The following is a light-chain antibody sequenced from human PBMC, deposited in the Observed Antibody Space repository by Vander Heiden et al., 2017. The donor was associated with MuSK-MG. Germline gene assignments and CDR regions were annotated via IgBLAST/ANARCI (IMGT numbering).Light chain of an antibody. CDR2: STS. CDR1: QSIPRY. Sequence: DVQMTQSPSSLSASVGDRVTITCRASQSIPRYLNWYQQKPGKAPKVVIYSTSSLQRGVTSRFSGSGYGSGTDFTLTISRLQPEDFATYYCQQSDSTPYTFGQGTKLEIK. J-gene: IGKJ2*01. CDR3: QQSDSTPYT. V-gene: IGKV1-39*01.